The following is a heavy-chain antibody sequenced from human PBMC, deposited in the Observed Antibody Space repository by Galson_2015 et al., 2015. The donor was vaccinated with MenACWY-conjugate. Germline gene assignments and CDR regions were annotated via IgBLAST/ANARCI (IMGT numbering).Heavy chain of an antibody. CDR1: GFAFSGYA. D-gene: IGHD6-25*01. J-gene: IGHJ1*01. CDR3: ARHMEASAYRYLYRVDL. CDR2: INVSGGST. V-gene: IGHV3-23*01. Sequence: SLRLSCAGSGFAFSGYAMTWVRQAPGKGLEWVSTINVSGGSTHYADFVRGRVTISRDNSRNTVYLQMNSLRVDDTAVYYCARHMEASAYRYLYRVDLRGRGTLVTV.